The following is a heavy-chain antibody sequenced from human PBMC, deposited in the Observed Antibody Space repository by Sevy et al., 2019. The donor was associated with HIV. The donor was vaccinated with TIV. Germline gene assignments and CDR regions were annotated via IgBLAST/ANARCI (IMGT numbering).Heavy chain of an antibody. V-gene: IGHV3-48*01. D-gene: IGHD3-3*01. J-gene: IGHJ6*02. CDR2: ITSSSSTI. CDR3: AREFYCAFWTGYGMDV. CDR1: GFTFSNFG. Sequence: GGSLRLSCAASGFTFSNFGMNWVRQAPGKGLEWVSYITSSSSTIYYADSVKGRFTISRDNAKNSLYLQMNSLRAEDMAVYYCAREFYCAFWTGYGMDVWGQGTTVTVSS.